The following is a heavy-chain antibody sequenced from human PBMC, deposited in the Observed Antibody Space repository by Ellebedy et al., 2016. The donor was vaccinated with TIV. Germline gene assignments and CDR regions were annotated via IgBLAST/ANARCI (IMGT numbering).Heavy chain of an antibody. CDR2: IWHDGTTK. J-gene: IGHJ5*01. V-gene: IGHV3-33*01. CDR3: AGASSYGWYDC. D-gene: IGHD3-16*01. CDR1: GMTISSYG. Sequence: PGGSLRLSCAASGMTISSYGMHWVRQAPGKGLEWVAVIWHDGTTKYYADTVEGRFTISRDKSKNMVYLQMESLGAEDTAVYYCAGASSYGWYDCWGQGTLVTVSS.